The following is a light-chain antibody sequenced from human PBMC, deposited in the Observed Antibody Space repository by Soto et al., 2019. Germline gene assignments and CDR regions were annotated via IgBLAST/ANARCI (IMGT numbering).Light chain of an antibody. Sequence: QSALTQPPSASGSPGQSVTISCSGTSSGVGGYDSVSWYQHHPGKVPKLIIFDVDKWPSGVPDRFSGFKSGNTASLTVSGLRAEDEADYYCSSYAGSNTFVFGTGTKVTVL. V-gene: IGLV2-8*01. CDR2: DVD. J-gene: IGLJ1*01. CDR3: SSYAGSNTFV. CDR1: SSGVGGYDS.